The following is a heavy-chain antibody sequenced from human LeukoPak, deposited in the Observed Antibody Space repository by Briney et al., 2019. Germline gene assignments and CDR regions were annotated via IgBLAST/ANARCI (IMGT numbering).Heavy chain of an antibody. CDR2: IYYSGST. D-gene: IGHD6-19*01. Sequence: KPSETLSLTCTVSGGSVSSGSYYWSWIRQPPGKGLEWIGYIYYSGSTNYNPSLKSRVTISVDTSKNQFSLKLSSVTAADAAVYYCARRTVAGNDYWGQGTLVTVSS. J-gene: IGHJ4*02. V-gene: IGHV4-61*01. CDR3: ARRTVAGNDY. CDR1: GGSVSSGSYY.